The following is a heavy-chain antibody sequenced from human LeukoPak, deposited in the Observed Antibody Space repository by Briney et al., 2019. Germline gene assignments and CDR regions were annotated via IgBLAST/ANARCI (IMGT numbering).Heavy chain of an antibody. Sequence: GGSLRLSCAASGFTFSSYGMSWVRQAPGKGLEWVSGISGSGGSTNYADSVKGRFTTSRDNSKNTLYLQMNSLRAEDTAVYYCAKYSGYGWPCDYWGQGTLVTVSS. J-gene: IGHJ4*02. CDR1: GFTFSSYG. D-gene: IGHD5-12*01. CDR2: ISGSGGST. V-gene: IGHV3-23*01. CDR3: AKYSGYGWPCDY.